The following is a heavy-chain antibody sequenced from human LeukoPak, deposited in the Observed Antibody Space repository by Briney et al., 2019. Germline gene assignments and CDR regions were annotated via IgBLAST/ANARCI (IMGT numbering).Heavy chain of an antibody. V-gene: IGHV3-30*03. D-gene: IGHD3-3*01. CDR2: ISYDGSNK. CDR3: ARARADSFYYFDY. CDR1: GFTFSSYG. J-gene: IGHJ4*02. Sequence: PGGSLRLSCAASGFTFSSYGMHWVRQAPGKGLEWVAVISYDGSNKYYADSVKGRFTISRDNSKNTLYLQMNSLRAEDTAVYYCARARADSFYYFDYWGQGTLVTVSS.